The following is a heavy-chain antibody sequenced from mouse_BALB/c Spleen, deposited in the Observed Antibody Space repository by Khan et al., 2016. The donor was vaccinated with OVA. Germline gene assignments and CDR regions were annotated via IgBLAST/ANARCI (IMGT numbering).Heavy chain of an antibody. CDR1: GFTFSSFG. D-gene: IGHD2-2*01. V-gene: IGHV5-17*02. CDR2: ISSGSSTI. Sequence: EVELVESGGGLVQPGGSRKLSCAASGFTFSSFGMHWVRQAPEKGLAWVAYISSGSSTIYYADTVKGRFTISRDHPKNTLFLQMTSLRSEDTAMYYCARGYPFDYWGQGTTLTVSS. CDR3: ARGYPFDY. J-gene: IGHJ2*01.